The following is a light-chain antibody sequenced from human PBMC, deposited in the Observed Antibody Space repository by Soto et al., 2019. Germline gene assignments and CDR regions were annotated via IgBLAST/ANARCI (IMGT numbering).Light chain of an antibody. Sequence: QSVLTQPPSASGTPGQRVTISCSGSSSNIGSHYVYWYQQLPGTAPKVLISKNNQRPSGVPDRFSGSKSGTSASLAISGLRSEDEADYYCAAWDDSLSSWVFGGGTKLTVL. CDR2: KNN. V-gene: IGLV1-47*01. CDR1: SSNIGSHY. J-gene: IGLJ3*02. CDR3: AAWDDSLSSWV.